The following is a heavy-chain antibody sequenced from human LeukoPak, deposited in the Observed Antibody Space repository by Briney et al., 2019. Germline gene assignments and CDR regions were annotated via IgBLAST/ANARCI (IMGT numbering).Heavy chain of an antibody. J-gene: IGHJ4*02. D-gene: IGHD1-1*01. V-gene: IGHV1-18*01. CDR1: GYTFTSYD. Sequence: ASVKVSCKASGYTFTSYDINWVRQAPGQGLEWMGWISAYNGNTNYAQKLQGRVTMTTDTSTSTAYMELRSLRSDDTAVYYCARDGTRTTIFDYWGQGTLVTVSS. CDR3: ARDGTRTTIFDY. CDR2: ISAYNGNT.